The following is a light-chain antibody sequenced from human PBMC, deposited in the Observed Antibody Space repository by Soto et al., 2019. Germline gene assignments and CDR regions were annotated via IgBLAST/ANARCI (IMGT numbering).Light chain of an antibody. Sequence: SVLTQPPSAYGSPGRSVTISCTGTSSDVGGYNYVSWYQQHPGKAPKLMIYEVSKRPSGVPDRFSGSKSGNTASLTVSGLQAEDEADYYCSSYAGSNNFVFGTGTKVTVL. CDR1: SSDVGGYNY. CDR3: SSYAGSNNFV. J-gene: IGLJ1*01. CDR2: EVS. V-gene: IGLV2-8*01.